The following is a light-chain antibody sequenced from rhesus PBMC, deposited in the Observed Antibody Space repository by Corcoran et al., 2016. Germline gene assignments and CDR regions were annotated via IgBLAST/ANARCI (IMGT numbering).Light chain of an antibody. CDR2: EAS. J-gene: IGKJ1*01. V-gene: IGKV1-25*01. Sequence: DIQMTQSPSSLSASVGDRVTITCRASQGITNDLAWYQQRPGETPKLLIYEASILQSGISSRFSGSISGTEFTLTISSLQSEDFATYYCQHYYTTPWTFGPGTKVEIK. CDR1: QGITND. CDR3: QHYYTTPWT.